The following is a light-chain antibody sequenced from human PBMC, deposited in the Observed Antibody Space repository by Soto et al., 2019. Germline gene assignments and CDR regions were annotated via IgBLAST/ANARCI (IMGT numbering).Light chain of an antibody. CDR1: ESISRH. V-gene: IGKV1-39*01. Sequence: DIQMSQSPSSLSASVGDRVTITCRAAESISRHLNCYQQKPGRAPDLLIYAASTLQNEVPSRFTGSGSGTEFTLTIPGLQVEDFANYYCQQDYSTLATLGQGKRLEIK. J-gene: IGKJ5*01. CDR3: QQDYSTLAT. CDR2: AAS.